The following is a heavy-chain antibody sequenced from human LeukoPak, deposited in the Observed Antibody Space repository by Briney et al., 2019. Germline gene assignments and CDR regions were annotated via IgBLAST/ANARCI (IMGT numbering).Heavy chain of an antibody. J-gene: IGHJ6*03. V-gene: IGHV3-21*01. Sequence: PGGSLRLSCAASGFTFGSYSMNWVRQAPGKGLEWVSSISSSSSYIYYADSVKGRFTISRDNAKNSLYLQMNSLRAEDTAVYYCARDMVLWYYYYYMDVWGKGTTVTVSS. CDR3: ARDMVLWYYYYYMDV. D-gene: IGHD3-10*01. CDR2: ISSSSSYI. CDR1: GFTFGSYS.